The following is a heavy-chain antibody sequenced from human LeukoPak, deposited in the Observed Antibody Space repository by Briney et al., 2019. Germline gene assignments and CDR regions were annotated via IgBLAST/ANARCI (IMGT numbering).Heavy chain of an antibody. V-gene: IGHV5-51*01. CDR1: GYTFSSYW. J-gene: IGHJ3*02. D-gene: IGHD2-2*01. CDR3: ASPSVVPAAIYAFDI. Sequence: GESLKISCKGSGYTFSSYWIGWVRQMPGKGLEWMGIIYPGDSDTRYSPSLQGQVTISVDTSIGTAYLQWSSLKASDTAIYYCASPSVVPAAIYAFDIWGQGTMVTVSS. CDR2: IYPGDSDT.